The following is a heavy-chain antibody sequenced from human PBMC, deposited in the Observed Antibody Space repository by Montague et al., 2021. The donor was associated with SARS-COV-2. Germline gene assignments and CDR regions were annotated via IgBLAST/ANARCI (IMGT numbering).Heavy chain of an antibody. CDR2: IYYSGIT. Sequence: SETLSLTCSVSSGSIISSGYYWGWIRQPPGKELEWIGNIYYSGITYYNPSLQSRGTISVDTSKNHLSLRLNSVTAANTAVYFCARGMIRGVTTPFDYWGQGSQVTVSS. V-gene: IGHV4-39*02. CDR1: SGSIISSGYY. CDR3: ARGMIRGVTTPFDY. D-gene: IGHD3-10*01. J-gene: IGHJ4*02.